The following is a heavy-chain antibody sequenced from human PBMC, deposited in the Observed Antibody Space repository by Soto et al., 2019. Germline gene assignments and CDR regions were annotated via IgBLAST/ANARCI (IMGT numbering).Heavy chain of an antibody. D-gene: IGHD2-8*01. CDR1: GGSVSSGSYY. V-gene: IGHV4-61*01. CDR3: ARQHCTNGVCYDAFDC. J-gene: IGHJ4*02. CDR2: MYYSGST. Sequence: SETLSLTCTVSGGSVSSGSYYWSWIRQPPGKGLEWIGYMYYSGSTNYNPSLNSRVTISVDTSKNQFSLKLSSVTAADTAVYYCARQHCTNGVCYDAFDCWGQRTLVAVSS.